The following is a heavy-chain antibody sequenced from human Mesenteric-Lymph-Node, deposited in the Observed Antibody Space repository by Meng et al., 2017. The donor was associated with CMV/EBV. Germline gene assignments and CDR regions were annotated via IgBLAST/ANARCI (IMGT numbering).Heavy chain of an antibody. V-gene: IGHV3-23*01. Sequence: GESLKISCAASGFNFRTYNINWVRQAPGKGLEWVSSISGSGSYMFYADSVKGRFTISRDNSKNTLYLLMTSLRAEDTAVYYCAKNFYGSGSYYWGQGTLVTVSS. CDR3: AKNFYGSGSYY. J-gene: IGHJ4*02. CDR1: GFNFRTYN. CDR2: ISGSGSYM. D-gene: IGHD3-10*01.